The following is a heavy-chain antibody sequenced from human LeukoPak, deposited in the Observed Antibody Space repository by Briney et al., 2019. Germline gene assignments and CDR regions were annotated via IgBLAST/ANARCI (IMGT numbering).Heavy chain of an antibody. CDR3: AREGHYDSGSYYIV. Sequence: ASVKVSCKASGYTFTGYYIHWVRQAPGQGLEWMGWINPNSGGTKYAQKFQGRVTMTRDTSITTAYMELSRLRSDDTALYYCAREGHYDSGSYYIVWGQGTLVTVSS. CDR2: INPNSGGT. J-gene: IGHJ4*02. D-gene: IGHD3-10*01. CDR1: GYTFTGYY. V-gene: IGHV1-2*02.